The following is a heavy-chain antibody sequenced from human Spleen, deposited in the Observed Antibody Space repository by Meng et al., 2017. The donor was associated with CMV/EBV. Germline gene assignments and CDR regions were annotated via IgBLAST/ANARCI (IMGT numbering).Heavy chain of an antibody. CDR1: GFTFSSYW. Sequence: GGSLRLSCAASGFTFSSYWMHWVRQAPGKGLVWVSRINSDGSSTSYADSVKGRFTISRDNAKNSLYLLMNSLRAEDTALYYCTRAALEASQIRGINIDQYYYYYGMDVWGRGTTVTVSS. CDR3: TRAALEASQIRGINIDQYYYYYGMDV. J-gene: IGHJ6*02. CDR2: INSDGSST. V-gene: IGHV3-74*01. D-gene: IGHD3-10*01.